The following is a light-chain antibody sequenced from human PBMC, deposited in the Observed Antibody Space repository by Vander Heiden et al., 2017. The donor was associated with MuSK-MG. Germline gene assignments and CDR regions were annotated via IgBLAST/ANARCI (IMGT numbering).Light chain of an antibody. Sequence: QSALTQPASVSGSPGQTNTISCTGTTNDFGNYDLVSWYQQLPGNAPKLIVYDATTRPSGISNRFSGSQSGATSSLTISGLQTEDEADYYCSSYTTSDTLVFGGGAKLTVL. CDR3: SSYTTSDTLV. CDR2: DAT. CDR1: TNDFGNYDL. J-gene: IGLJ3*02. V-gene: IGLV2-23*01.